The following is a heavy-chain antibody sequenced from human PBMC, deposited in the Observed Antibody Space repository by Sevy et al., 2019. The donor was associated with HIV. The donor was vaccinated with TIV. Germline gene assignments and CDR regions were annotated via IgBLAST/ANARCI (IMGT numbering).Heavy chain of an antibody. J-gene: IGHJ6*02. Sequence: GVLRLSCAASGFTFSDYYMSWIRQAPGKGLEWVSYISSSGSTIYYADSVKGRFTISRDNAKNSLYLQMNSLRAEDTAVYYCARQGGSGIPGYYYGMDVWGQGTTVTVSS. D-gene: IGHD3-10*01. CDR3: ARQGGSGIPGYYYGMDV. CDR2: ISSSGSTI. CDR1: GFTFSDYY. V-gene: IGHV3-11*01.